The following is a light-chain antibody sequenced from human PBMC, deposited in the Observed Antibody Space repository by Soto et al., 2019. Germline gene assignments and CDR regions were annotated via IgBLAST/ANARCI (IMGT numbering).Light chain of an antibody. CDR1: QSISSW. J-gene: IGKJ1*01. V-gene: IGKV1-5*01. CDR2: DAS. CDR3: LQHNSYPQT. Sequence: DIQMTQSPSTLSASVGDRVTITCRASQSISSWLAWYQQKPGKAPKLLIYDASSLESGVPSRFSGSGSGTEFTLTISSLQPEDFATYYCLQHNSYPQTVGQGTKVDIK.